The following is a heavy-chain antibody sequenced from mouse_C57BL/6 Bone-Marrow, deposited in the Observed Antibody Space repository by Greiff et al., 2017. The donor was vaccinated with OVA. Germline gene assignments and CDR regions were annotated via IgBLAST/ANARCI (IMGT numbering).Heavy chain of an antibody. D-gene: IGHD2-3*01. Sequence: VQLVESGGGLVKPGGSLKLSCAASGFTFSSYAMSWVRQTPEKRLEWVATISDGGSYTYYPDNVKGRFTISRDNAKNNLYLQMSHLKSEDTAMYYCARDDGYWFAYWGQGTLVTVSA. J-gene: IGHJ3*01. CDR3: ARDDGYWFAY. CDR2: ISDGGSYT. CDR1: GFTFSSYA. V-gene: IGHV5-4*01.